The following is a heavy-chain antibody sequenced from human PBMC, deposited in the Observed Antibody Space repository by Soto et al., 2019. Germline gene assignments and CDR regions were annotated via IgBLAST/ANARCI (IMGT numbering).Heavy chain of an antibody. D-gene: IGHD2-2*01. CDR1: GGSFSGYY. CDR3: ARGECSSVYCFTRWALDI. J-gene: IGHJ3*02. Sequence: QVQLQQWGAGLLEPSETLSLTCAVSGGSFSGYYWTWIRQTPGKGLEWIGEINHSGSTNYEPSLKSRVSISADTSKKQFSLNLTSVTAADTAVYYCARGECSSVYCFTRWALDIWGQGTVVTVSS. CDR2: INHSGST. V-gene: IGHV4-34*01.